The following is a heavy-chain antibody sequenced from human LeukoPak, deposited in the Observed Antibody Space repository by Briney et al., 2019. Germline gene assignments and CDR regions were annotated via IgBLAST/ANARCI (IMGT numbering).Heavy chain of an antibody. CDR1: GFTFSSYA. CDR2: ISGSGGST. Sequence: GGSLRLSCAASGFTFSSYAMSWVRQAPGKGLEWVSAISGSGGSTYYADSVNGRFTISRDNSKNTLYLQMNSLRAEDTAVYYCARSYSGSYGFITDAFDIWGQGTMVTVSS. V-gene: IGHV3-23*01. CDR3: ARSYSGSYGFITDAFDI. J-gene: IGHJ3*02. D-gene: IGHD1-26*01.